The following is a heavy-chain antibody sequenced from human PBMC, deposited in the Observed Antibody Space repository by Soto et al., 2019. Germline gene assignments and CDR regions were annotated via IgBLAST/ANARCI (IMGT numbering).Heavy chain of an antibody. V-gene: IGHV4-30-4*01. CDR2: IYHSGST. CDR3: ARAAPDYGRDVAYDYYGMDV. J-gene: IGHJ6*02. CDR1: GGSINSGDYY. D-gene: IGHD4-17*01. Sequence: QVQLQESGPGLVKPSQTLSLTCTVSGGSINSGDYYWSWIRQPPGKGLEWIGYIYHSGSTYYKPSLQRPVTISVDTSNNHFSLNLSSGTAADTAVYYCARAAPDYGRDVAYDYYGMDVWGRGTTVTVSS.